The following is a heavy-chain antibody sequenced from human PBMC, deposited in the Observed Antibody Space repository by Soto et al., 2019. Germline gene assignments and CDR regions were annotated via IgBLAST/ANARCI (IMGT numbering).Heavy chain of an antibody. CDR3: AKEGRLRSPAGDYFDS. D-gene: IGHD3-10*01. Sequence: PWGSLRLSCEGSGFSFPDYDMNWVRQTPGKGLEWVAAVGRFGNTYYRDSVRGRFTISRDDSRNTVYLQMNRLRVEDTAVYFCAKEGRLRSPAGDYFDSWAQGSLVTVS. V-gene: IGHV3-23*01. J-gene: IGHJ4*02. CDR2: VGRFGNT. CDR1: GFSFPDYD.